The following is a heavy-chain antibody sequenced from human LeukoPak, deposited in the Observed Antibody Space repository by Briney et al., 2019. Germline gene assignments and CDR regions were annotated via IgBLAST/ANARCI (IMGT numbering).Heavy chain of an antibody. CDR2: ISAYNGNT. J-gene: IGHJ4*02. V-gene: IGHV1-18*01. D-gene: IGHD6-13*01. CDR1: GYTFTSYG. CDR3: ARVRAAGIPPPYHFDY. Sequence: GASVKVSCKASGYTFTSYGISWVRQAPGQGLEWMGWISAYNGNTNYAQKLQGRVTMTTDTSTSTAYMELRSLRSDDTAVYYCARVRAAGIPPPYHFDYWGQGTLVTVSS.